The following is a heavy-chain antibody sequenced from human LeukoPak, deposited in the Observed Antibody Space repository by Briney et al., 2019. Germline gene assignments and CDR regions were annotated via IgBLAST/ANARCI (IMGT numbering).Heavy chain of an antibody. CDR2: IYHTGAT. CDR1: GYSISSGYF. V-gene: IGHV4-38-2*02. J-gene: IGHJ5*02. CDR3: ARELGLTISDNWFDP. D-gene: IGHD3-9*01. Sequence: PSETLSLTCAVSGYSISSGYFWVRIRQPPGKGLEWIGSIYHTGATYYNPSLRSPVTISVDTSKNEFSLELNSVTAADTAVYYCARELGLTISDNWFDPWGQGTLVTVSS.